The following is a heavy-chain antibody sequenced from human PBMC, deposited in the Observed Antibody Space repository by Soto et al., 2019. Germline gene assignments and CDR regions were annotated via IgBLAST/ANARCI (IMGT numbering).Heavy chain of an antibody. V-gene: IGHV5-51*01. CDR2: FFSGDSDT. J-gene: IGHJ6*02. D-gene: IGHD2-2*01. CDR1: WHLYTSSL. Sequence: CFWHLYTSSLLGWVRQVSGEGPGWVGLFFSGDSDTRYSPSFQGQVTISADKSISTAYLQWSSLKALDTAMYYCARPDYCSSTSCAKGRYGMDVWGQGTTVTVSS. CDR3: ARPDYCSSTSCAKGRYGMDV.